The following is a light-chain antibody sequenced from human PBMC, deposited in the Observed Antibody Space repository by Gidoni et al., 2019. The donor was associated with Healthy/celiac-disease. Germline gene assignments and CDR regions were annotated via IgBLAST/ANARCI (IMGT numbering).Light chain of an antibody. V-gene: IGKV1-39*01. Sequence: DIQMTQSPSSLSASVGDRVTITCRASQSISSYLNWYQQKPGKAPKLLIYAASSLQSGVPSRFSGSGSGTDFTLNISSLQPEDFATYYCQQSYSTLYTFGQGPSWRSN. J-gene: IGKJ2*01. CDR2: AAS. CDR3: QQSYSTLYT. CDR1: QSISSY.